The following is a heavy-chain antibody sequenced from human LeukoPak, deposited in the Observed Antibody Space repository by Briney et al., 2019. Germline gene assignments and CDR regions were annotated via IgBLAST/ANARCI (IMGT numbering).Heavy chain of an antibody. CDR3: AKGYDVLTGYSSFDH. Sequence: ASVKVSCKASGYTFTRHAIHWVRQAPGQRLEWMGWINADNGNTKYSEKFQGRVTITRDTSVSTAYMELSSLRSEDTALYYCAKGYDVLTGYSSFDHWGQGTLVTVSS. D-gene: IGHD3-9*01. V-gene: IGHV1-3*01. CDR1: GYTFTRHA. CDR2: INADNGNT. J-gene: IGHJ4*02.